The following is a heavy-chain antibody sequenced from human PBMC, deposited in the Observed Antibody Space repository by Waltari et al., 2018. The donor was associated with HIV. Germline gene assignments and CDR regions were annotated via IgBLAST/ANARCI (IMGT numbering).Heavy chain of an antibody. CDR1: GGSISSGSYY. J-gene: IGHJ4*02. CDR3: ARGGSYGGYYFDY. V-gene: IGHV4-61*02. CDR2: IYTSGST. Sequence: QVQLQESGPGLVKPSQTLSLTCTVSGGSISSGSYYWRWIRQPAGKGLEWIGRIYTSGSTNYNPSLKSRVTISVDTSKNQFSLKLSSVTAADTAVYYCARGGSYGGYYFDYWGQVTLVTVSS. D-gene: IGHD4-17*01.